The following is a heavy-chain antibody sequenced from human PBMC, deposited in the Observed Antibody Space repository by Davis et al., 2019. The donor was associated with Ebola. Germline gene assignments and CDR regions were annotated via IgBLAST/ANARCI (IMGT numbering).Heavy chain of an antibody. J-gene: IGHJ4*02. CDR2: MYPGDSDT. CDR1: GSSFTSYW. D-gene: IGHD5-24*01. CDR3: ARLWGRDGYNYFDY. Sequence: GGSLRLSCKGSGSSFTSYWISWVRQMPGKGLEWMGIMYPGDSDTRYSPSFQGQVTISADKSISTAYLQWSSLKASDTAMYYCARLWGRDGYNYFDYWGQGTLVTVSS. V-gene: IGHV5-51*01.